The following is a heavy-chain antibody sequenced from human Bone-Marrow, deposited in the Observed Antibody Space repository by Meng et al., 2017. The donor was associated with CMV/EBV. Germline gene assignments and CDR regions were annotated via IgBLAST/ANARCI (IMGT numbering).Heavy chain of an antibody. CDR2: IYHSGST. V-gene: IGHV4-38-2*02. J-gene: IGHJ4*02. Sequence: SETLSLTCTVSGYSISSGYYWGWIRQPPGKGLEWIGSIYHSGSTYYNPSLKSRVTISVDTSKNQFSLKLSSVTAADTAVYYCARGETRYYFDYWGQGTLVTAPQ. CDR1: GYSISSGYY. CDR3: ARGETRYYFDY.